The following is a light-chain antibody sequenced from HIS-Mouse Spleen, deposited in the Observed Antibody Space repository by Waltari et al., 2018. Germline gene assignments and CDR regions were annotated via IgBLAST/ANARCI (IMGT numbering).Light chain of an antibody. CDR2: EGS. Sequence: QSALTQPASVSVSPGQSITISCTGTSSDVGSYNLVSWYQQHPCKAPKLMIYEGSKRPSGGSNRFSGSKSGNTASLTSSGLQAEDEADYYCCSYAGSSTFEVFGGGTKLTVL. CDR3: CSYAGSSTFEV. V-gene: IGLV2-23*03. CDR1: SSDVGSYNL. J-gene: IGLJ2*01.